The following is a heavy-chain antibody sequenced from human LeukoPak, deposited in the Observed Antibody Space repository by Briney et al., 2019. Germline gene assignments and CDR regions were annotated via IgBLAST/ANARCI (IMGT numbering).Heavy chain of an antibody. Sequence: PGGSLRLSCAASGFTFSSYAMHWVRQAPGKGLEWVAVISYDGSNKYYADSVKGRFTISRDNSKNTLYLQMNSLRAEDTAVYYCAGELDYYGMDVWGQGITVTVSS. V-gene: IGHV3-30-3*01. D-gene: IGHD1-1*01. J-gene: IGHJ6*02. CDR1: GFTFSSYA. CDR3: AGELDYYGMDV. CDR2: ISYDGSNK.